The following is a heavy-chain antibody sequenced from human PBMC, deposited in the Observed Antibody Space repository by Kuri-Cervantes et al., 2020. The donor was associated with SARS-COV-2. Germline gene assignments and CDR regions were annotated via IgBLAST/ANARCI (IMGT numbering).Heavy chain of an antibody. CDR3: AKGTRERD. Sequence: GESLKISCAASGFTVSSNYMSWVRQAPGKGLEWVSVIYSGGSTYYADSVKGRFTISRDNSKNTLYLQMNSLTAEDTAVYYCAKGTRERDWGQGTLVTVSS. CDR1: GFTVSSNY. D-gene: IGHD2-8*02. V-gene: IGHV3-53*01. J-gene: IGHJ4*02. CDR2: IYSGGST.